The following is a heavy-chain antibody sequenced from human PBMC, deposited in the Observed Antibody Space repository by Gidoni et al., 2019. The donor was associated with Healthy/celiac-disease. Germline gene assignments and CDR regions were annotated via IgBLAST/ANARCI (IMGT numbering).Heavy chain of an antibody. CDR1: GGSISSSSYY. CDR3: SEYSSSSGFDP. Sequence: QLQLQESGPGLVKLSSTLSLTCTVSGGSISSSSYYWGWIRQPPGKGLEWIGSIYYSGSTYYNPSLKSRVTISVDTSKNQFSLKLSSVTAADTAVYYCSEYSSSSGFDPWGQGTLVTVSS. CDR2: IYYSGST. D-gene: IGHD6-6*01. V-gene: IGHV4-39*01. J-gene: IGHJ5*02.